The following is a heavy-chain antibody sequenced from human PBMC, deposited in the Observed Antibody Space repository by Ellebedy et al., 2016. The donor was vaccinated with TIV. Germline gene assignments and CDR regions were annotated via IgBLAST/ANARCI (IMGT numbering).Heavy chain of an antibody. Sequence: GESLKISCAASGFTFSSYWMHWVRQAPGKGLVWVSRINSDGSSTSYADSVKGRFTISRDNAKNTLYLQMNSLRAEDTAVYYCARSGLGSYYYYFDYWGQGTLVSVSS. CDR3: ARSGLGSYYYYFDY. CDR2: INSDGSST. J-gene: IGHJ4*02. D-gene: IGHD3-10*01. V-gene: IGHV3-74*01. CDR1: GFTFSSYW.